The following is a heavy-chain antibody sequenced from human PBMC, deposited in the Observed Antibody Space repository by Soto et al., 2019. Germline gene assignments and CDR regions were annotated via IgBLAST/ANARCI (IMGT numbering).Heavy chain of an antibody. CDR2: ISYDGTNK. V-gene: IGHV3-30*04. CDR3: ARELSSRRGGSQYEAPYF. D-gene: IGHD1-26*01. J-gene: IGHJ4*02. CDR1: GFTFSDFV. Sequence: QVQLVESGGGVVQPGRSLRLSCAASGFTFSDFVMHWVRQAPGKGLEWVALISYDGTNKYYADSVMGRFTISRDNSRDTLYLLMDSLRTEDTATYYCARELSSRRGGSQYEAPYFWGQGTLVTVSS.